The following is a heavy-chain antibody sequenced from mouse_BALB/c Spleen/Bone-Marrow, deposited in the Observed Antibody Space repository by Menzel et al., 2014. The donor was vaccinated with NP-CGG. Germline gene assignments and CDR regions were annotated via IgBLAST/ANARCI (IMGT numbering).Heavy chain of an antibody. V-gene: IGHV5-12-2*01. D-gene: IGHD2-3*01. CDR1: GFTFXSYT. CDR2: ISNGGGST. CDR3: ARQSYEGFAY. J-gene: IGHJ3*01. Sequence: EVQLVESGGNLVQPGGSLKLSCAASGFTFXSYTMSWVRQTPEKRLEWVAYISNGGGSTYYPDTVKGRFTISRDNATNTLYLQMSSLKSEDTAMYYCARQSYEGFAYWGQVTLVTVSA.